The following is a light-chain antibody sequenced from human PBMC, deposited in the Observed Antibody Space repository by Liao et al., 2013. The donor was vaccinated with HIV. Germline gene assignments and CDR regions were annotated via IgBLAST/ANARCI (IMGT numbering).Light chain of an antibody. Sequence: SYVLTQPRSVTVAPGKTARITCGGNNIGGKSVHWYQQKSGQAPVVVIYRDNERPSGIPERFSGSKSGNTATLTISGTQPMDEGDYYCQVWDRGPALFGGGTKLTVL. J-gene: IGLJ2*01. CDR3: QVWDRGPAL. CDR1: NIGGKS. CDR2: RDN. V-gene: IGLV3-21*01.